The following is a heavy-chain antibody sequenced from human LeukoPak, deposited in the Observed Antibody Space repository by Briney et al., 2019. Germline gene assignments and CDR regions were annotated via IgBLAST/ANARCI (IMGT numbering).Heavy chain of an antibody. CDR3: ARGGEYYGSGSIIFPFRY. CDR1: GGSISSYY. Sequence: PSETLSLTCTVSGGSISSYYWSWIRQPPGKGLEWIGYIYYSGSTNYNPSLKSRVTISVDTSKNQFSLKLSSVTAADTAVYYCARGGEYYGSGSIIFPFRYWGQGTLVTVSS. CDR2: IYYSGST. J-gene: IGHJ4*02. D-gene: IGHD3-10*01. V-gene: IGHV4-59*01.